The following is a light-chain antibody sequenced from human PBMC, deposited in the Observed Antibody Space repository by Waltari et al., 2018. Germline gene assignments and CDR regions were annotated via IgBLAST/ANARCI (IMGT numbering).Light chain of an antibody. CDR3: CSYVGLGTYV. Sequence: QSGLTQPASASGSPGQSITISCTGTSSDVGNYNLVSWYQQHPGKAPKLLIYEGTKRASGTSDRFSASKSGNTSSLTISGLQAQEDEADYYCCSYVGLGTYVFGTGTKVTV. CDR2: EGT. V-gene: IGLV2-23*01. J-gene: IGLJ1*01. CDR1: SSDVGNYNL.